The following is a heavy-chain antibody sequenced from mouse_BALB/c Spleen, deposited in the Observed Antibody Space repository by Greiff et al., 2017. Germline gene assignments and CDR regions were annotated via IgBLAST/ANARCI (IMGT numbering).Heavy chain of an antibody. CDR3: TRERTLSQYYFDY. Sequence: VQLKQSGTVLARPGASVKMSCKASGYSFTSYWMHWVKQRPGQGLEWIGAIYPGNSDTSYNQKFKGKAKLTAVTSASTAYMELSSLTNEDSAVYYCTRERTLSQYYFDYWGQGTTLTVSS. V-gene: IGHV1-5*01. CDR1: GYSFTSYW. J-gene: IGHJ2*01. CDR2: IYPGNSDT. D-gene: IGHD3-2*02.